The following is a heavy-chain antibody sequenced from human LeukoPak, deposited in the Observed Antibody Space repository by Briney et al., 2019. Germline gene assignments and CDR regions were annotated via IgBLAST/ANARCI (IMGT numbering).Heavy chain of an antibody. J-gene: IGHJ4*02. CDR2: ISAYNGNT. D-gene: IGHD1-26*01. CDR3: ARRSGSLTSFDY. V-gene: IGHV1-18*01. CDR1: GYTFTSYG. Sequence: ASVKVSCKASGYTFTSYGISWVRQAPGQGLEWMGWISAYNGNTNYAQKLQGRVTMTTDTSTSTAYTELRSLRSDDTAVYYCARRSGSLTSFDYWGQGTLVTVSS.